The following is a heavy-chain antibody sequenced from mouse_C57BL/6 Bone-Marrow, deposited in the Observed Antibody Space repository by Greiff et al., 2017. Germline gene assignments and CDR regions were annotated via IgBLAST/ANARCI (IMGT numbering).Heavy chain of an antibody. CDR3: ASDLGRGFAY. CDR2: IWGVGST. J-gene: IGHJ3*01. CDR1: GFSLTSYG. D-gene: IGHD4-1*01. V-gene: IGHV2-6*01. Sequence: QVQLKESGPGLVAPSQSLSITCTVSGFSLTSYGVDWVRQSPGKGLEWLGVIWGVGSTNYNAALKSRMSISKDNAKSQVFLKMDSLQTDDTAMYYCASDLGRGFAYWGQGTLVTVSA.